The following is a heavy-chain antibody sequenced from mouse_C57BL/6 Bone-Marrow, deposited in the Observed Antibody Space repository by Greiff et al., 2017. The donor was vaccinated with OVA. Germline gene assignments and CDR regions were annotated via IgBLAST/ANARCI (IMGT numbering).Heavy chain of an antibody. J-gene: IGHJ1*03. Sequence: VQLQQSVAELVRPGASVKLSCTASGFNIKNTYMHWVKQRPEQGLEWIGRIDPANGNTKYAPKFQGKATITADTSSNTAYLQLSSLTSEDTAIYYCARRENYYGSSIHWYFDVWGTGTTVTVSS. D-gene: IGHD1-1*01. CDR2: IDPANGNT. CDR3: ARRENYYGSSIHWYFDV. V-gene: IGHV14-3*01. CDR1: GFNIKNTY.